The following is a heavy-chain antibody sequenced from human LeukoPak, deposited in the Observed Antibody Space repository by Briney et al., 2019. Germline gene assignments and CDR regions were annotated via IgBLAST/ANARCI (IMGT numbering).Heavy chain of an antibody. CDR2: MKKDGSET. J-gene: IGHJ4*02. CDR1: GFTFSSYS. Sequence: GGSLRLSCVVSGFTFSSYSMIWVRQAPGKGLQWVANMKKDGSETNYVDSVKGRFTISRDNAKNSLYLQMNSLRAEDTAVYYCGRHRSGSGTYFIDYWGQGTLVRVSS. V-gene: IGHV3-7*01. D-gene: IGHD3-10*01. CDR3: GRHRSGSGTYFIDY.